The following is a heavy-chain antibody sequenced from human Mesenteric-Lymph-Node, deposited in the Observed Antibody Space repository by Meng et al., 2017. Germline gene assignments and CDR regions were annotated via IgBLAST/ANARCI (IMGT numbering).Heavy chain of an antibody. CDR1: GFSLSASGVG. V-gene: IGHV2-5*01. CDR2: IYWHDDK. J-gene: IGHJ4*02. CDR3: AHRRWGYFDY. Sequence: QITLQESGPPLVKPTQTLTLTCTFSGFSLSASGVGGGWIRQPPGKALEWLALIYWHDDKRYISSLKTRLTITKDSSKNQVVLTMTSMDPVDTATYYCAHRRWGYFDYWGQGTLVTVSS. D-gene: IGHD3-16*01.